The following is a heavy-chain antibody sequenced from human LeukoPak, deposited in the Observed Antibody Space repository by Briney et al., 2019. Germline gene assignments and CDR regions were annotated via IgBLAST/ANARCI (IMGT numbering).Heavy chain of an antibody. CDR1: GYIFTGYY. D-gene: IGHD3-22*01. Sequence: ASVKVSCKASGYIFTGYYMHWVRQAPGQGLEWMGWINTNSGDTNYAQKFQGRVTMTRDTSINTAYMELSRLRSDDTAVYYCARALVQAYYYESSGYYQNCWGQGTLVTVSS. V-gene: IGHV1-2*02. CDR2: INTNSGDT. J-gene: IGHJ4*02. CDR3: ARALVQAYYYESSGYYQNC.